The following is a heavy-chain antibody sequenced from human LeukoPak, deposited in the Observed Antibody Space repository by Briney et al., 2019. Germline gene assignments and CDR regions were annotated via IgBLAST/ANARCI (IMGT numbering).Heavy chain of an antibody. J-gene: IGHJ6*02. D-gene: IGHD3-10*01. Sequence: GGSLRLSCAASGFTFSSYAMSWVRQAPGKGLEWVSAISGSGGSTYYADSVGGRFTISRDNSKNTLYLQMNSLRSDDTAVYYCARVEITMVRGVINYYYYYGMDVWGQGTTVTVSS. CDR3: ARVEITMVRGVINYYYYYGMDV. CDR2: ISGSGGST. V-gene: IGHV3-23*01. CDR1: GFTFSSYA.